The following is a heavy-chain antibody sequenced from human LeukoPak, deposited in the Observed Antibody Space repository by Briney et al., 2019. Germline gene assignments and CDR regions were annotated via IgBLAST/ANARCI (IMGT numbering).Heavy chain of an antibody. CDR2: IRYDGSNK. Sequence: GGSLRLSCAASGFTFSSYGMHWVRQAPGKGLEWVAFIRYDGSNKYYADSVKGRFTISRDNSKNTLFLQMNSLRAEDTAVYYCAKRAYCSSTRCYGFDYWGQGTLVTVSS. D-gene: IGHD2-2*01. CDR3: AKRAYCSSTRCYGFDY. CDR1: GFTFSSYG. V-gene: IGHV3-30*02. J-gene: IGHJ4*02.